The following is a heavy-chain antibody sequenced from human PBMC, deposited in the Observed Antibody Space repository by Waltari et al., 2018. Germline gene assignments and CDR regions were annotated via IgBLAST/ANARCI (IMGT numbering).Heavy chain of an antibody. Sequence: LQLQESGPGLVKASETLSLTCTVSGDSISSSSYYWGWVRQPPGKGLEWVANIKQDGSEKYYVDSVKGRFTISRDNAKNSLYLQMNSLRAEDTAVYYCARGGLGDAFDIWGQGTMVTVSS. CDR3: ARGGLGDAFDI. J-gene: IGHJ3*02. CDR2: IKQDGSEK. D-gene: IGHD3-9*01. V-gene: IGHV3-7*01. CDR1: GDSISSSSYY.